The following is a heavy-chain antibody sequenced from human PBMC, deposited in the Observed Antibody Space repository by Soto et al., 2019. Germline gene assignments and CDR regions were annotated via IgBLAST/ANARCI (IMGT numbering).Heavy chain of an antibody. J-gene: IGHJ5*02. D-gene: IGHD3-3*01. V-gene: IGHV1-69*13. Sequence: SVKVSCKASGGTFSSYAISWVRQAPGQGLEWMGGIIPIFGTANYAQKFQGRVTITADESTSTAYMELSSLRSEDTAVYYCARSYDFWSGYWEAYNWFDPWGQGTLVTVSS. CDR1: GGTFSSYA. CDR3: ARSYDFWSGYWEAYNWFDP. CDR2: IIPIFGTA.